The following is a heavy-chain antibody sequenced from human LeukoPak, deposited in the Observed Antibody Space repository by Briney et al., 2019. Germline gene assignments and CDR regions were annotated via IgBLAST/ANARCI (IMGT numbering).Heavy chain of an antibody. CDR3: AKRGPSVTTESYYFDY. CDR2: ISGSGDST. CDR1: GFTFSSYA. V-gene: IGHV3-23*01. Sequence: GGSLRLSCAASGFTFSSYAMSWVRQAPGKGLEWLSSISGSGDSTYYADSVKGRFTISRDYSKNTLYLQMNSLRAEDTAIYYYAKRGPSVTTESYYFDYWGQGSLVPVSS. J-gene: IGHJ4*02. D-gene: IGHD4-17*01.